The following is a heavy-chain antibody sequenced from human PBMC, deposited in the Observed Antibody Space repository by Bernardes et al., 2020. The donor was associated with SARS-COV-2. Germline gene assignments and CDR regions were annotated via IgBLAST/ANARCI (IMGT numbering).Heavy chain of an antibody. J-gene: IGHJ3*02. Sequence: AGSLRLSCAASGFTFSTYSMNWVRQAPGKGLEWVSSISSSTIYISYADSVKGRFTISRDNAKNSVLLQMSSLRAEDTAVYYCASRPQYCSSPSCPGGAFEIWGQGTMVTVSS. CDR3: ASRPQYCSSPSCPGGAFEI. D-gene: IGHD2-2*01. CDR1: GFTFSTYS. V-gene: IGHV3-21*01. CDR2: ISSSTIYI.